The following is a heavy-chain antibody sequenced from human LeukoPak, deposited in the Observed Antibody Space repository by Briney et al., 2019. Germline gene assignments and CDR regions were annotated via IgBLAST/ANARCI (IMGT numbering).Heavy chain of an antibody. J-gene: IGHJ4*02. CDR1: GFTFSDYY. Sequence: GGSLRLSCAASGFTFSDYYMSWIRQAPGKGLEWVSYISSSGSTIYYTDSVKGRFTISRDNAKNSLYLQMNSLRAEDTAVYYCARGDYDYVWGSYRPEFDYWGQGTLVTVSS. CDR3: ARGDYDYVWGSYRPEFDY. D-gene: IGHD3-16*02. CDR2: ISSSGSTI. V-gene: IGHV3-11*04.